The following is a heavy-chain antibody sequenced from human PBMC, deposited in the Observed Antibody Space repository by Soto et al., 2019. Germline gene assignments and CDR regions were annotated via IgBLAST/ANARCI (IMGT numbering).Heavy chain of an antibody. Sequence: EVQLLESGGGLVQPGGSLRLSCAASGFTFSSYAMSWVRQAPGKGLEWVSAISGSGGSTYYADSVKGRFTISRDNSKNTLYLQMNSLRAEDTAVYYCAKGGSGWYPYYYYGMDVWGQGTTVTVSS. V-gene: IGHV3-23*01. CDR1: GFTFSSYA. CDR3: AKGGSGWYPYYYYGMDV. J-gene: IGHJ6*02. CDR2: ISGSGGST. D-gene: IGHD6-19*01.